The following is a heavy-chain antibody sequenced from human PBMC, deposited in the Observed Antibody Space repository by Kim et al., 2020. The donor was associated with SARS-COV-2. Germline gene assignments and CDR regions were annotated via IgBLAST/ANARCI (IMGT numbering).Heavy chain of an antibody. CDR1: GFTFSSYG. V-gene: IGHV3-33*01. Sequence: GGSLRLSCAASGFTFSSYGMHWVRQAPGKGLEWVAVIWYDGSNKYYADSVKGRFTISRDNSKNTLYLQMNSLRAEDTAVYYCARATPSTTTYYYGSGRRYYFDYWGQGTLVTVSS. J-gene: IGHJ4*02. D-gene: IGHD3-10*01. CDR3: ARATPSTTTYYYGSGRRYYFDY. CDR2: IWYDGSNK.